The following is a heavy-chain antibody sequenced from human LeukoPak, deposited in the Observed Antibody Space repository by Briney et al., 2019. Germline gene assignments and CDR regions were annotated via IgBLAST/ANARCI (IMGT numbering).Heavy chain of an antibody. CDR3: AKVGDYDILTGSLDY. Sequence: GGSLRLSCAASGFTFDDYTMHWVRQAPGKGLEWVSLISWDGGSTYYADSVKGRFTISRDNSKNSLYLQMNSLRTEDTALYYCAKVGDYDILTGSLDYWGQGTLVTVSS. CDR2: ISWDGGST. J-gene: IGHJ4*02. D-gene: IGHD3-9*01. V-gene: IGHV3-43*01. CDR1: GFTFDDYT.